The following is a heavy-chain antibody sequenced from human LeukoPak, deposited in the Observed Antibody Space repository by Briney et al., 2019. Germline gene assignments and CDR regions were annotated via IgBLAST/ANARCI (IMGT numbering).Heavy chain of an antibody. V-gene: IGHV4-59*01. D-gene: IGHD4-17*01. CDR2: SGRT. Sequence: SQTLSLTCTVSRGSTSSNSWSWIRQPPGKGLEWIGYSGRTNYNPTPKSRLTISVDTSKNQFSLKMSSVTAADTAVYYCARLRATVTSLHYFDYWGQGTLVTVSS. CDR3: ARLRATVTSLHYFDY. J-gene: IGHJ4*02. CDR1: RGSTSSNS.